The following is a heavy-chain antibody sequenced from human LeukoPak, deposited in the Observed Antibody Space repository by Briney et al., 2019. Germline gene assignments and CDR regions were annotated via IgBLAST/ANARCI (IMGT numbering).Heavy chain of an antibody. CDR3: AKDLDEVVPAAPTYYYYGMDV. V-gene: IGHV3-30*18. D-gene: IGHD2-2*01. CDR2: ISYDGSKK. Sequence: PGGSLRVSCAASGFTFSSYGMHWVRQAPGKGLEWVAVISYDGSKKYYADSVKGRFTISRDNSKNTLYLQMNSLRAEDTAVYYCAKDLDEVVPAAPTYYYYGMDVWGKGTTVTVSS. CDR1: GFTFSSYG. J-gene: IGHJ6*04.